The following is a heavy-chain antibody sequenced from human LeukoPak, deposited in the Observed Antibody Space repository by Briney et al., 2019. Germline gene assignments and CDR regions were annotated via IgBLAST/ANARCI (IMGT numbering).Heavy chain of an antibody. V-gene: IGHV3-23*01. J-gene: IGHJ4*02. CDR1: GFTFNSYA. CDR2: ISGSGGGT. CDR3: ARAARALPTSWYYFDY. Sequence: PGGSLRLSCAASGFTFNSYAMSWVRQAPEKGLEWVATISGSGGGTYYADSVKGRFTISRDDSKNTLYLQMNSLRAEDTAIYYCARAARALPTSWYYFDYWGQGTLVTVSS. D-gene: IGHD2-2*01.